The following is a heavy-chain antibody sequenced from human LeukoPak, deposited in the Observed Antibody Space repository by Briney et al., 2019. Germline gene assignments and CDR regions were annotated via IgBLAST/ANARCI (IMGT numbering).Heavy chain of an antibody. D-gene: IGHD6-13*01. Sequence: GGSLRLSCAASGFTFSSYTMKWVRQAPGKGLEWVSSISSSSSYIYYADSVKGRSTISRDNARNSLYLQMNSLRAEDTAVYYCAREAEAAAGTGYYYYMDVWGKGTTVTVSS. CDR2: ISSSSSYI. J-gene: IGHJ6*03. CDR3: AREAEAAAGTGYYYYMDV. V-gene: IGHV3-21*01. CDR1: GFTFSSYT.